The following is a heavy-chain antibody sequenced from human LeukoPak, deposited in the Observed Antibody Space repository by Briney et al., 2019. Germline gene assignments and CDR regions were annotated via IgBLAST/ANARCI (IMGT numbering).Heavy chain of an antibody. CDR3: ARDEDYGDYGSWFDP. D-gene: IGHD4-17*01. CDR2: INPKSGGT. Sequence: ASVKVSCKASGYTFIGHYMHWVRQAPGQGLEWMGWINPKSGGTNYAQKFQGRVTMTRDTSISTAYMELSRLRSDDTAVYYCARDEDYGDYGSWFDPWGQGTLVTVSS. CDR1: GYTFIGHY. J-gene: IGHJ5*02. V-gene: IGHV1-2*02.